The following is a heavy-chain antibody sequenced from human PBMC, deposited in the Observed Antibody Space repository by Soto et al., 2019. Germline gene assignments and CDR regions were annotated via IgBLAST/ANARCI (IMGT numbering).Heavy chain of an antibody. CDR3: ARGGDVVLVTAPLDH. CDR1: GYTFTSYG. J-gene: IGHJ5*02. Sequence: ASVKVSCKASGYTFTSYGISWVRQAPGQGLEWMEWISAYNGNTNYAQKLQGRVTMTTDTSTSTAYMELRSLRSDDTAVYYCARGGDVVLVTAPLDHWGQGTLVTVSS. D-gene: IGHD2-21*02. V-gene: IGHV1-18*01. CDR2: ISAYNGNT.